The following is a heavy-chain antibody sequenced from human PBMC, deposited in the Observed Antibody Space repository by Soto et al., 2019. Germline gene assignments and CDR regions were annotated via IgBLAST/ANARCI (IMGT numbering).Heavy chain of an antibody. J-gene: IGHJ4*02. CDR2: ISYDGSNK. Sequence: PGGSLRLSCAASGFTFSSYGMHWVRQAPGKGLEWVAVISYDGSNKYYADSVKGRFTISRDNSKNTLYLQMNSLRAEDTAVYYCAKDRSLVRGPMPYWGQGTLV. D-gene: IGHD3-10*01. CDR1: GFTFSSYG. CDR3: AKDRSLVRGPMPY. V-gene: IGHV3-30*18.